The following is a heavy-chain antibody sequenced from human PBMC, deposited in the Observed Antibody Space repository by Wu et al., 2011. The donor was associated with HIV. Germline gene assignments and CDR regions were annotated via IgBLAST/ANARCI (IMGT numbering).Heavy chain of an antibody. Sequence: QVQLVQSGAEVKKPGSSVKVSCKASGATFSSYAISWVRQAPGQGLEWMGRIIPIFGTANYAQKFQGRVTITADKSTSTAYMELSSLRSEDTAVYYCARDPRQATILDWYFDLWGRGTVGHCLL. CDR1: GATFSSYA. D-gene: IGHD5-24*01. CDR2: IIPIFGTA. J-gene: IGHJ2*01. CDR3: ARDPRQATILDWYFDL. V-gene: IGHV1-69*14.